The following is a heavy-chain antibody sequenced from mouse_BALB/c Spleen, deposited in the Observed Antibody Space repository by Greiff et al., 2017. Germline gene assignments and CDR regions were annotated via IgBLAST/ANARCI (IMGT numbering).Heavy chain of an antibody. CDR1: GFSLTSYG. V-gene: IGHV2-2*02. D-gene: IGHD1-1*01. CDR2: IWSGGST. CDR3: ARKEYGSSSAWFAY. J-gene: IGHJ3*01. Sequence: VQLQQSGPGLVQPSQSLSITCTVSGFSLTSYGVHWVRQSPGKGLEWLGVIWSGGSTDYNAAFISRLSISKDNSKSQVFFKMNSLQANDTAIYYCARKEYGSSSAWFAYWGQGTLVTVSA.